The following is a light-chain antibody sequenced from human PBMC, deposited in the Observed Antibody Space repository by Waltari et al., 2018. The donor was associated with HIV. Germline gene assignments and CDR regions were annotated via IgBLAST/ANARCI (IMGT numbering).Light chain of an antibody. CDR1: RSNIGSNP. CDR2: DNN. Sequence: QSVLTQPPSASGTPGQRVTISCSGRRSNIGSNPVSWYQQLPGTAPKLLISDNNQRPSGVPDRFSGSKSGTSASLAISGLQSEDEGDYYCAAWDDSLDGLFCGGTKLTV. J-gene: IGLJ2*01. CDR3: AAWDDSLDGL. V-gene: IGLV1-44*01.